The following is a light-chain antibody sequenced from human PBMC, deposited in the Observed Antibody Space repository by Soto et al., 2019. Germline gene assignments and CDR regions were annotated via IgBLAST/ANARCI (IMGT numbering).Light chain of an antibody. CDR1: QSVSSNF. J-gene: IGKJ2*01. Sequence: EIVLTQSPGTLSLSPGEGATLSCRASQSVSSNFLAWFQQKPGQAPRLLIYSASTRATGIPDRFSGSGSGTDSTLTISRLEPEDFAVYSCQQYGSLPFTFGQGTKLEIK. V-gene: IGKV3-20*01. CDR2: SAS. CDR3: QQYGSLPFT.